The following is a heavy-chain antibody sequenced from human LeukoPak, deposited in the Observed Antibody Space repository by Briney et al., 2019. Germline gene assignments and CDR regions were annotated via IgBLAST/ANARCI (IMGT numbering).Heavy chain of an antibody. J-gene: IGHJ1*01. CDR1: GFIFSSYA. V-gene: IGHV3-74*01. D-gene: IGHD3-22*01. CDR3: ARAPSEIGGYYPEYFRH. CDR2: IKGDGNT. Sequence: PGGSLRLSCAASGFIFSSYAMSWVRQAPGKGLEWVSRIKGDGNTNYADSVKGRFTISRDNAKNTVSLQMNSLRAEDTGVYYCARAPSEIGGYYPEYFRHWGQGTLVTVSS.